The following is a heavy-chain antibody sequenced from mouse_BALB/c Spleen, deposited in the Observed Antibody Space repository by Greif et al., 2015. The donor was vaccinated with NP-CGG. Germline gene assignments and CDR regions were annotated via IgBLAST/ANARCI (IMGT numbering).Heavy chain of an antibody. D-gene: IGHD2-1*01. CDR1: GFTFSSYT. V-gene: IGHV5-6-4*01. J-gene: IGHJ2*01. Sequence: EVKVVESGGGLVKPGGSLKLSCAASGFTFSSYTMSCVRQTPEKRLEWVATISSGGSYTYYPDSVKGRFTISRDNAKNTLYLQMSSLKSEDTAMYYCTRGGGNYGFDYWGQGTTLTVSS. CDR2: ISSGGSYT. CDR3: TRGGGNYGFDY.